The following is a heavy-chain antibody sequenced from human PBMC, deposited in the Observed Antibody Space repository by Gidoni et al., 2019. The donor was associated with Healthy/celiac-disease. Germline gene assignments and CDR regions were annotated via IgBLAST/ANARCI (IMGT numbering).Heavy chain of an antibody. J-gene: IGHJ6*02. CDR2: ISAYNGNT. Sequence: QVQLVQSGAEVKKPGASVKVSCKASGYTFTSYGISWVRQAPGQGLEWMGWISAYNGNTNYAQKLQGRVTMTTDTSTSTAYMELRSLRSDDTAVYYCARDALTVTRSYYYYYGMDVWGQGTTVTVSS. V-gene: IGHV1-18*04. D-gene: IGHD4-4*01. CDR1: GYTFTSYG. CDR3: ARDALTVTRSYYYYYGMDV.